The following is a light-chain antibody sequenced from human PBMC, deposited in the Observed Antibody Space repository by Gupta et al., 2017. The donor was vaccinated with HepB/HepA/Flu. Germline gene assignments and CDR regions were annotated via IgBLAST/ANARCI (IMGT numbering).Light chain of an antibody. CDR3: QVWDSSSDHRV. CDR2: SDS. J-gene: IGLJ3*02. CDR1: NIGNKP. Sequence: YHVTQPHPVSLGTAPMGRLTPGGNNIGNKPVHWYQQKPGQAPVLVIYSDSNRPSGIPERFSGSNSGNAATLTISGLEAGDEADYYCQVWDSSSDHRVFGGGTKLTVL. V-gene: IGLV3-12*02.